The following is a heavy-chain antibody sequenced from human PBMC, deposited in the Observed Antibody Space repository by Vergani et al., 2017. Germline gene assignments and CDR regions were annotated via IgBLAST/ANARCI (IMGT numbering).Heavy chain of an antibody. V-gene: IGHV3-30-3*01. CDR3: ARGGGRGVVARNWFDP. J-gene: IGHJ5*02. Sequence: QVQLVESGGGVVQPGRSLRLSCAASGFTFSSYAMHWVRQAPGTGLEWVAVISYDGSNNYYADSVKGRFTISRDNSKNSLYLQMNSLGAEATAVYYCARGGGRGVVARNWFDPWGQGTLVTVSS. CDR1: GFTFSSYA. CDR2: ISYDGSNN. D-gene: IGHD2-15*01.